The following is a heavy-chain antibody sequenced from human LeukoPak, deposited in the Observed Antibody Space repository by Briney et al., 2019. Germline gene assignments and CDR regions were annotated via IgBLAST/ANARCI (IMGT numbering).Heavy chain of an antibody. Sequence: PGRSLRLSCAASGFTFSSYAMHWVRQAPGKGLEWVAVISYDGSNKYYADSVKGRFTISRDNSENTLYLQMNSLRAEDTAVYYCARADSSGYYGGVDYWGQGTLVTVSS. J-gene: IGHJ4*02. CDR1: GFTFSSYA. CDR3: ARADSSGYYGGVDY. D-gene: IGHD3-22*01. V-gene: IGHV3-30*04. CDR2: ISYDGSNK.